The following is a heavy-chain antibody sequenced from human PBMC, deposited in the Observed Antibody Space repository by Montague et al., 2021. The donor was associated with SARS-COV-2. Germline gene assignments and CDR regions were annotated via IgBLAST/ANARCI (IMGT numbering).Heavy chain of an antibody. CDR3: ARDPNQYDILTGSYRGYYAFDI. CDR1: GFTVSSNY. CDR2: IYSGGST. Sequence: SLRLSCAASGFTVSSNYMSWVRQAPGKGLEWVSVIYSGGSTNYADSVKGRFTISRDTSKNTLYLQMNSLRAEDTAMYYCARDPNQYDILTGSYRGYYAFDIWGQGTVVTVSS. D-gene: IGHD3-9*01. J-gene: IGHJ3*02. V-gene: IGHV3-66*01.